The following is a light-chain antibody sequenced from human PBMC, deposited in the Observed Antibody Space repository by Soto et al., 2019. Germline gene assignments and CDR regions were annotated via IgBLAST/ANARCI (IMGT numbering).Light chain of an antibody. V-gene: IGKV1-39*01. CDR1: QSISSY. CDR2: AAS. Sequence: DIKMTQSPSSLSASVGDRVTITCRASQSISSYLNWYQQKPGKAPKLLIYAASSLQSGVPSRFSGSGSGTEFILTISSLQPEDFATYYCQLSDSSLTFGQGTRLEIK. J-gene: IGKJ5*01. CDR3: QLSDSSLT.